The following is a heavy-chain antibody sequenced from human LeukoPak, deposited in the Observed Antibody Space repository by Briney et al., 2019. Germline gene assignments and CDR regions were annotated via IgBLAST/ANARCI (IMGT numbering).Heavy chain of an antibody. J-gene: IGHJ6*02. Sequence: ASVKVSCKASGYTFTSYYMHWVRQAPGQGLEWMGIINPSGGSTSYAQKFQGRVTMTRDTSTSTVYMELSSLRSEDTAVYYCARDPDYDSSGYNGILHHYYYYGMDVWGQGTTVTVSS. V-gene: IGHV1-46*01. D-gene: IGHD3-22*01. CDR2: INPSGGST. CDR3: ARDPDYDSSGYNGILHHYYYYGMDV. CDR1: GYTFTSYY.